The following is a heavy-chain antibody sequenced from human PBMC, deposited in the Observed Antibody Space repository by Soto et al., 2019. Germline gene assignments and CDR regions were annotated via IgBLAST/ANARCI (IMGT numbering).Heavy chain of an antibody. CDR3: ARDQEYSSRWYSDASYYFDY. Sequence: QVQLVASGGGVVQPGRSLRLSCAASGFTFSSYGMHWVRQAPGKGLEWVAVIWNDGSNKYYADSVKGRFTISRDNSKNTMYLQMNSLRAEDTAVYYWARDQEYSSRWYSDASYYFDYWGQGTLVPVSS. D-gene: IGHD6-13*01. CDR2: IWNDGSNK. CDR1: GFTFSSYG. V-gene: IGHV3-33*01. J-gene: IGHJ4*02.